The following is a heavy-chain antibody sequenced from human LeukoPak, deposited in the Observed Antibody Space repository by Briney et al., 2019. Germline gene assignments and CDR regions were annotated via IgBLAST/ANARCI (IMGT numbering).Heavy chain of an antibody. CDR3: ARDVEMATIAAFDI. D-gene: IGHD5-24*01. CDR2: INPSGSSA. Sequence: ASVKVSCKASGYSFTSYYMHWVRQAPGQGLEWMGFINPSGSSAAYAQKFQGRLTMTRDMFTSTDYMELTSLTSDDTAVYYCARDVEMATIAAFDIWGQGTMVTVSS. V-gene: IGHV1-46*01. J-gene: IGHJ3*02. CDR1: GYSFTSYY.